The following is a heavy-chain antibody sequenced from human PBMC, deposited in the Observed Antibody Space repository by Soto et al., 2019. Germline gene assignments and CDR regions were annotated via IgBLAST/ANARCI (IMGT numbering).Heavy chain of an antibody. CDR3: ARYAAVPDVFDY. CDR1: CGSISSYY. V-gene: IGHV4-59*01. J-gene: IGHJ4*02. D-gene: IGHD6-19*01. Sequence: SETLSLTCTVSCGSISSYYWSWIRQPPGKGLEWIGYIYYSGSTNYNPSLKSRVTISVDTSKNQFSLRLSSVTAADMAVYYCARYAAVPDVFDYWGQGTLVTVSS. CDR2: IYYSGST.